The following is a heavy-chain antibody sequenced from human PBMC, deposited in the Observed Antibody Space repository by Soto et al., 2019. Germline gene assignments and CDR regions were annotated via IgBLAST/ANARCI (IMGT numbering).Heavy chain of an antibody. J-gene: IGHJ6*02. V-gene: IGHV1-18*04. CDR3: ARDVFCGGAPACPDMDV. CDR2: ISGYNGNT. D-gene: IGHD2-21*01. Sequence: GASVKVSCKASGYTFSGYSITWVRQAPGQGLEWMGRISGYNGNTNYARTLRGRLTLTTDTSTSTAYMELRSLTPDDTAVYYCARDVFCGGAPACPDMDVWRQGTTVTVSS. CDR1: GYTFSGYS.